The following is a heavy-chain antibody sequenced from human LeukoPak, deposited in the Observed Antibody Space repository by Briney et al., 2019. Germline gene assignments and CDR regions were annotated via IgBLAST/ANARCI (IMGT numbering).Heavy chain of an antibody. Sequence: ASVKVSCKASGGTFSSYAISWVRQAPGQGLEWMGRIIPILGIANYAQKFQGRVTITADKSTSTAYMELSSLRSEDTAVYYCARLYPGRFDAFDIWGQGTMVTVSS. D-gene: IGHD3-10*01. CDR2: IIPILGIA. V-gene: IGHV1-69*04. CDR1: GGTFSSYA. CDR3: ARLYPGRFDAFDI. J-gene: IGHJ3*02.